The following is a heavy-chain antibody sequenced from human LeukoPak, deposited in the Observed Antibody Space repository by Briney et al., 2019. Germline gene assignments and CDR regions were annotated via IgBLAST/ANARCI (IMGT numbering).Heavy chain of an antibody. CDR1: GGSISSSSYY. D-gene: IGHD3-9*01. Sequence: SETLSLTCTVSGGSISSSSYYWGRIRQPPGKGLEWIGSIYYSGSTYYNPSLKSRVTISVDTSKNQFSLKLSSVTAADTAVYYCARSLTDYDILTGPLYYFDYWGQGTLVTGSS. CDR3: ARSLTDYDILTGPLYYFDY. J-gene: IGHJ4*02. V-gene: IGHV4-39*01. CDR2: IYYSGST.